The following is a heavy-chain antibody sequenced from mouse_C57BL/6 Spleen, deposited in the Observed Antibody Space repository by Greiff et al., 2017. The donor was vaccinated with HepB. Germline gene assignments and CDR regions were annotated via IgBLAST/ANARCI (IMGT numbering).Heavy chain of an antibody. CDR1: GYTFTSYW. D-gene: IGHD1-1*01. V-gene: IGHV1-64*01. CDR3: ASYYGSSLGFAY. CDR2: IHPNSGST. Sequence: QVQLKQPGAELVKPGASVKLSCKASGYTFTSYWMHWVKQRPGQGLEWIGMIHPNSGSTNYNEKFKSKATLTVDKSSSTAYMQLSSLTSEDSAVYYCASYYGSSLGFAYWGQGTLVTVSA. J-gene: IGHJ3*01.